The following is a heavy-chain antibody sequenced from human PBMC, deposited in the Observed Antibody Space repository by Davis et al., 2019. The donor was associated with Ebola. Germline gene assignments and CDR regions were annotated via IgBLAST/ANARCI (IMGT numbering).Heavy chain of an antibody. CDR2: ISAYNGNT. J-gene: IGHJ5*02. CDR3: ARDWGNWFDP. CDR1: GGTFSSYA. Sequence: ASVKVSCKASGGTFSSYAISWVRQAPGQGLEWMGWISAYNGNTNYAQKLQGRVTMTTDTSTSTAYMELRSLRSDDTAVYYCARDWGNWFDPWGQGTLVTVSS. D-gene: IGHD3-16*01. V-gene: IGHV1-18*01.